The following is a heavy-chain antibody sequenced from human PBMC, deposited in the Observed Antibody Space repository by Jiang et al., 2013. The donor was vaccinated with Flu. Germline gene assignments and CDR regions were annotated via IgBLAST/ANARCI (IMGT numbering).Heavy chain of an antibody. J-gene: IGHJ4*02. CDR3: TTGYDTAWHDHC. D-gene: IGHD3-16*01. CDR1: GFTFSNAW. V-gene: IGHV3-15*07. Sequence: QLLESGGGQVKPGGSLRLSCVASGFTFSNAWMNWVRQAPGKGLEWVGRSRRKSDGGTTDYAAPVKGKFTISRDDSKNTLYLQMNSLEIEDTAVYYCTTGYDTAWHDHCWGQGTLVTVSS. CDR2: SRRKSDGGTT.